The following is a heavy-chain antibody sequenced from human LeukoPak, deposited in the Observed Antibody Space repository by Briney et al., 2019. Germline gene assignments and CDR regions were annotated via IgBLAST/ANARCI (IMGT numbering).Heavy chain of an antibody. CDR1: GFTFSSYA. Sequence: GGSLRLSCAASGFTFSSYAMSWVRQAPGKGLEWVPDISGSGGSTYYADSVKGRFTISRDNSKNTLYLQMNSLRAEDTAVYYCAKSRVVRGVIIPPFDYWGQGTLVTVSS. CDR2: ISGSGGST. D-gene: IGHD3-10*01. V-gene: IGHV3-23*01. J-gene: IGHJ4*02. CDR3: AKSRVVRGVIIPPFDY.